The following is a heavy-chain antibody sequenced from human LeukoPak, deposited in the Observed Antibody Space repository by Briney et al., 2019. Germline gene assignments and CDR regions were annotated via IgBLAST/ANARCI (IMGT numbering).Heavy chain of an antibody. V-gene: IGHV3-7*03. Sequence: GGSLRLSCVASGFTFTTYAMSWVRQAPGKGLEWVANIKQDGSEKYYVDSVKGRFTISRDNAKNSLYLQMNSLRAEDTAVYYCARQSRLRSNTQYYYCGMDVWGQGTTVTVSS. D-gene: IGHD5-12*01. CDR2: IKQDGSEK. CDR1: GFTFTTYA. CDR3: ARQSRLRSNTQYYYCGMDV. J-gene: IGHJ6*02.